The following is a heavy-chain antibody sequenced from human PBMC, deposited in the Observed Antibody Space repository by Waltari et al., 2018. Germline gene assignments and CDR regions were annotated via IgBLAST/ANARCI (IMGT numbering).Heavy chain of an antibody. V-gene: IGHV1-69*04. CDR3: ASLGYCRGDSCYPEKQHVYDMDV. J-gene: IGHJ6*03. CDR1: GGTLSSDG. CDR2: ISPIRRLT. D-gene: IGHD2-15*01. Sequence: QVQLLQSVAEVKKPGSSVKVSCKASGGTLSSDGVSWVRPAPGQGPKWMGVISPIRRLTRYAQIYQGRVTMTADDSTNTAYMELSNLQAVDTVVYYRASLGYCRGDSCYPEKQHVYDMDVWGNGTTVTVSS.